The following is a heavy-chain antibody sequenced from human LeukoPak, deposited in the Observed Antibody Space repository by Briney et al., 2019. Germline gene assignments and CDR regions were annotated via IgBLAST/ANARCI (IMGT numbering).Heavy chain of an antibody. Sequence: SETLSLTCTVSGGSISSYYWSWIRQPPGKRLEWIGYIYNSGNTNYNPSLKSRGTISVDTSKNQFSLKLSSVTAADTAVYYCARTTYYYDSSGYYYPLYFDYWGQGTLVTVSS. D-gene: IGHD3-22*01. V-gene: IGHV4-59*01. CDR2: IYNSGNT. CDR3: ARTTYYYDSSGYYYPLYFDY. CDR1: GGSISSYY. J-gene: IGHJ4*02.